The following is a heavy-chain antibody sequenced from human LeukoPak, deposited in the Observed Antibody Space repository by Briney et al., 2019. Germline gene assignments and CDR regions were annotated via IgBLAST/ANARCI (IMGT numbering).Heavy chain of an antibody. J-gene: IGHJ3*02. Sequence: PGGSLRLSCAASGFTFSSYSMNWVRQAPGKGLEWVSSISSSSSYIYYADSVKGRFTISRDNAKNSLYLQMNSLRAEDTAVYYCARSRGYDFWSGHSSYDAFDIWGQGTMVTVSS. CDR3: ARSRGYDFWSGHSSYDAFDI. CDR2: ISSSSSYI. D-gene: IGHD3-3*01. V-gene: IGHV3-21*01. CDR1: GFTFSSYS.